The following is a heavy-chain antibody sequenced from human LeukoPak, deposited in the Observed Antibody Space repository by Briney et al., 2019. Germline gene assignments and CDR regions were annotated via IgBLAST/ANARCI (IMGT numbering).Heavy chain of an antibody. CDR1: GVTFSNYE. CDR2: ISSSGSTI. J-gene: IGHJ4*02. V-gene: IGHV3-48*03. CDR3: AISSGWYPRFDY. D-gene: IGHD6-19*01. Sequence: GGSLRLSCAASGVTFSNYEMNWVRQAPGQGLEWVSYISSSGSTIYYADSVKGRFTISRDNAKNSLYLQMNSLRAEDTAVYYCAISSGWYPRFDYWGQGTLVTVSS.